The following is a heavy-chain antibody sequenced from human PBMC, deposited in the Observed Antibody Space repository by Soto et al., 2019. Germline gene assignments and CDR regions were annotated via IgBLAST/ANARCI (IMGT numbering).Heavy chain of an antibody. CDR1: GYTFISYA. D-gene: IGHD5-12*01. J-gene: IGHJ4*02. CDR2: ISPRDGTA. V-gene: IGHV1-46*01. CDR3: ARGGGTLDY. Sequence: QVQLVQSGAEVKKSGASVKVSCKASGYTFISYAMYWVRQAPGQGLEWMGIISPRDGTASYAQIFQGTVTLTRDTSTRTVYLERSSLRSEDTAVYFCARGGGTLDYWGQGSLVTVSS.